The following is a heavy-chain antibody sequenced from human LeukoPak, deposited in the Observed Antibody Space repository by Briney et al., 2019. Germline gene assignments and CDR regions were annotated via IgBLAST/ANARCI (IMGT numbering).Heavy chain of an antibody. D-gene: IGHD4-23*01. J-gene: IGHJ4*02. V-gene: IGHV3-74*01. CDR1: GFTVSSNY. Sequence: GGSLRLSCAASGFTVSSNYMSWVRQAPGKGLEWVSRINSDGSSASYADSVKGRFTISRDNAKNTLFLQVNSLRAEDTAVYYCARHLTYGGWNSWGQGTLVTVSS. CDR3: ARHLTYGGWNS. CDR2: INSDGSSA.